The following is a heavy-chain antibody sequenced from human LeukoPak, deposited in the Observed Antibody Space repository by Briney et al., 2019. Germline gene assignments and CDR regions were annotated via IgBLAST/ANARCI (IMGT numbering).Heavy chain of an antibody. CDR1: GGSISSSSYY. CDR3: ARHQISSGWSLYFDS. D-gene: IGHD6-19*01. V-gene: IGHV4-39*07. Sequence: SETLSLTCTVSGGSISSSSYYWGWIRQPPGKGLEWIGSIYYSGSTYYNPSLKSRVTISGDTTKNQFSLKVTSETVADTAVFYCARHQISSGWSLYFDSWGQGILVTVSS. CDR2: IYYSGST. J-gene: IGHJ4*02.